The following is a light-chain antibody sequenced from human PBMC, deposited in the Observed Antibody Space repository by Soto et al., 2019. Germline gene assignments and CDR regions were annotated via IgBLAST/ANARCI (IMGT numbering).Light chain of an antibody. CDR3: QQRSTWIT. V-gene: IGKV1-5*01. Sequence: DIHLNQSPSTLSASIGDTVTISFRASLSISGWLAWYKQEPGKAPKLLIFNAFTLQRGVPSRLRGGGSGTEFTLTISSIEPEDFAVYYCQQRSTWITFGQGTRLEIK. CDR2: NAF. CDR1: LSISGW. J-gene: IGKJ5*01.